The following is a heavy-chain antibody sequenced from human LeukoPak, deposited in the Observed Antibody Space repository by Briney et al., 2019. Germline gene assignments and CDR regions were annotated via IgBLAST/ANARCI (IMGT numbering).Heavy chain of an antibody. CDR3: AKDQGSGHQPRIFDY. J-gene: IGHJ4*02. Sequence: GGSLRLSCAASGFTFNIYAMSWVRQAPGKGLEWVSVITGSGGNTFYADSVKGRFTISRDNSKNTLYLQMNSLRAEDTAVYYCAKDQGSGHQPRIFDYWGQGTLVTVSS. CDR1: GFTFNIYA. V-gene: IGHV3-23*01. CDR2: ITGSGGNT. D-gene: IGHD2-15*01.